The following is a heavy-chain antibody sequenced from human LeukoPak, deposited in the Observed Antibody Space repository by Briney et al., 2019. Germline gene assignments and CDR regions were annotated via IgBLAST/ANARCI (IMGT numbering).Heavy chain of an antibody. D-gene: IGHD3-10*01. CDR3: ARGSSMVRGVIIQAIDY. V-gene: IGHV4-39*07. Sequence: SETLSLTCTVSGGSISSSSYYWGWIRQPPGKGLEWIGSIYYSGSTYYNPSLKSRVTISVDTSKNQFSLKLSSVTAADTAVYYCARGSSMVRGVIIQAIDYWGQGTLVTVSS. CDR1: GGSISSSSYY. CDR2: IYYSGST. J-gene: IGHJ4*02.